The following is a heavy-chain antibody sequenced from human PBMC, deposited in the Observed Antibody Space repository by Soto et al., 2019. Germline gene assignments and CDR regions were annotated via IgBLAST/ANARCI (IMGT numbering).Heavy chain of an antibody. J-gene: IGHJ5*02. V-gene: IGHV3-74*01. CDR2: INSDGSST. D-gene: IGHD1-1*01. CDR3: ARDQSWHDLVWWFDP. Sequence: GGSLRLSCAASGFTFSRDWMHWVRQAPGKGLVWVSHINSDGSSTSYADSVNGRFTISRDNAKNTLYLQMNSLRAEDTAVYYCARDQSWHDLVWWFDPWGQGTLVTVSS. CDR1: GFTFSRDW.